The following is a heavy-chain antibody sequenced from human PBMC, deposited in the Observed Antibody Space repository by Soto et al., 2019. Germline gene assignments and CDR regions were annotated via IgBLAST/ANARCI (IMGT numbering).Heavy chain of an antibody. Sequence: QVQLVESGGGVVQPGRSLRLSCAASGFTFSSYLIHWVRQGPGKGLEWVAVIWYDGSNKYYADSVKGRFTISRDNSKNTLYLQMNSLRTEDTAVYYCARPQGISGYLPIDYWGQGTLVTVSS. V-gene: IGHV3-33*01. CDR2: IWYDGSNK. CDR1: GFTFSSYL. D-gene: IGHD3-22*01. CDR3: ARPQGISGYLPIDY. J-gene: IGHJ4*02.